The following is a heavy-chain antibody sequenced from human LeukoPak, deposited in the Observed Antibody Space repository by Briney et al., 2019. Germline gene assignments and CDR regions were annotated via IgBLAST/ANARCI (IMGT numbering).Heavy chain of an antibody. CDR1: GGTFSSYA. J-gene: IGHJ4*02. CDR2: ISAYNGNT. V-gene: IGHV1-18*01. Sequence: ASVKVSCKASGGTFSSYAISWVRQAPGQGLEWMGWISAYNGNTNYAQKLQGRVTMTTDTSTSTAYMELRSLRSDDTAVYYCAREIDFWSGFDYWGQGTLVTVSS. D-gene: IGHD3-3*01. CDR3: AREIDFWSGFDY.